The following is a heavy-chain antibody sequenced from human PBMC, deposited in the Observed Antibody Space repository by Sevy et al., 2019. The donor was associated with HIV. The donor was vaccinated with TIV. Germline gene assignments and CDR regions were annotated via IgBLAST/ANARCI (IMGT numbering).Heavy chain of an antibody. V-gene: IGHV1-24*01. J-gene: IGHJ4*02. D-gene: IGHD5-12*01. CDR2: FDPEDGKT. CDR3: VGSRSGHPHFDY. Sequence: ASVKVSCKVSRYSLTELSMHWVRQAPGKGLEWMGGFDPEDGKTIYAQKFQGRVTMTEDTSTDTAYMELSSLRSEDTAVFYCVGSRSGHPHFDYWGQGTLVTVSS. CDR1: RYSLTELS.